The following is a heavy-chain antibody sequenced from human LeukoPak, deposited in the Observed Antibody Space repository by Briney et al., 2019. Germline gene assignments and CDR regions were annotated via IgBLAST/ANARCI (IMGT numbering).Heavy chain of an antibody. CDR3: AKTLYSSGWYRVNDAFDI. V-gene: IGHV3-23*01. CDR2: ISGSGGST. Sequence: GGSLRLSCAASGFTFSDYYMSWIRQAPGKGLEWVSAISGSGGSTYYADSVKGRFTISRDNSKNTLYLQMNSLRAEDTAVYYCAKTLYSSGWYRVNDAFDIWGQGTMVTVSS. D-gene: IGHD6-19*01. J-gene: IGHJ3*02. CDR1: GFTFSDYY.